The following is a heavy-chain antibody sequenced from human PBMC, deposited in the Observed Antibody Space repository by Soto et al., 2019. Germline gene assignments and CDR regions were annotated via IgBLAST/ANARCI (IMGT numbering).Heavy chain of an antibody. J-gene: IGHJ6*02. CDR2: ISYSGST. CDR3: ARVPRANRGRDYYGTDV. Sequence: SETLSLTCTVSGGSISSGGYYWSWIRQHPGEGLEWIGYISYSGSTYYNPSLKGRVTISVYTSEKQFSLRLSSVSAADTAVYYCARVPRANRGRDYYGTDVWGQATTVTVSS. D-gene: IGHD3-10*01. V-gene: IGHV4-31*03. CDR1: GGSISSGGYY.